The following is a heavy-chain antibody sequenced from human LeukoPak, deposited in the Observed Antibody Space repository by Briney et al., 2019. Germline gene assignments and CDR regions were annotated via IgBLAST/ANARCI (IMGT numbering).Heavy chain of an antibody. J-gene: IGHJ4*02. CDR1: GGSFSGYY. CDR3: ARVYYDFWSGPVDY. CDR2: INHSGST. D-gene: IGHD3-3*01. Sequence: SETLSLTCAVYGGSFSGYYWSWIRQPPGKGLEWIGEINHSGSTNYNPSLKSRDTISVDTSKNQFSLKLSSVTAADTAVYYCARVYYDFWSGPVDYWGQGTLVTVSS. V-gene: IGHV4-34*01.